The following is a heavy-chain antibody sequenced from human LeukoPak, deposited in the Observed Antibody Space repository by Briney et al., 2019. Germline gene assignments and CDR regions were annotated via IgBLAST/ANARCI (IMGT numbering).Heavy chain of an antibody. CDR2: INPNSGGT. J-gene: IGHJ5*02. CDR3: ARAGDYDFWSGYYP. CDR1: GYTFTGYY. Sequence: GASVKVSCKASGYTFTGYYMHWVRQAPGQGLEWMGWINPNSGGTNYAQKFQGRVTMTRDTSISTAYMELSMLRSDDTAVYYCARAGDYDFWSGYYPWGQGTLVTVSS. D-gene: IGHD3-3*01. V-gene: IGHV1-2*02.